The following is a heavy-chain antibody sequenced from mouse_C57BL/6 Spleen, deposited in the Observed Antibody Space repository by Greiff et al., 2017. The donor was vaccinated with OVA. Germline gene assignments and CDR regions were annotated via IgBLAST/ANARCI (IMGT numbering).Heavy chain of an antibody. CDR1: GYAFSSSW. CDR3: ARDRDGYFDV. V-gene: IGHV1-82*01. J-gene: IGHJ1*03. D-gene: IGHD3-2*01. Sequence: QVQLQQSGPELVKPGASVKISCKASGYAFSSSWMNWVKQRPGKGLEWIGRLYPGDGDTNYNGKFKGKATLTADKSSSTAYMQLSSLTSEDSAVYFCARDRDGYFDVWGTGTTVTVSS. CDR2: LYPGDGDT.